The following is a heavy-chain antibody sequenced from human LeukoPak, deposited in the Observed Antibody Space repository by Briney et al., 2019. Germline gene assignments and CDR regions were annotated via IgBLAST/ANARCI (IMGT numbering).Heavy chain of an antibody. CDR3: ARAISRRDQPQDH. J-gene: IGHJ4*02. D-gene: IGHD2-2*01. CDR1: GGSISSGGYY. Sequence: PSETLSLTCTVSGGSISSGGYYWSWIRQEPGKGLEWIGYIFYSGSTYYNPSLKSRVTISVDTSKNEFSLKVTSATAADTAVYYCARAISRRDQPQDHWGQGTLVTVSS. V-gene: IGHV4-31*03. CDR2: IFYSGST.